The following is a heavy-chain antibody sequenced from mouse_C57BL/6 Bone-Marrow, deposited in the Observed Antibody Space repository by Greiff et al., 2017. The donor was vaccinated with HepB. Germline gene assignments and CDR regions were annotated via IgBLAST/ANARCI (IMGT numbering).Heavy chain of an antibody. CDR1: GFTFSSYG. D-gene: IGHD1-1*01. Sequence: EVQLVESGGDLVKPGGSLKLSCAASGFTFSSYGMSWVRQTPDKRLEWVATISSGGSYTYYPDSVKGRFTISRDNAKNTLYLQMSSLKSEDTAMYYCARQDYGSSLYAMDYWGQGTSVTVSS. CDR3: ARQDYGSSLYAMDY. J-gene: IGHJ4*01. V-gene: IGHV5-6*01. CDR2: ISSGGSYT.